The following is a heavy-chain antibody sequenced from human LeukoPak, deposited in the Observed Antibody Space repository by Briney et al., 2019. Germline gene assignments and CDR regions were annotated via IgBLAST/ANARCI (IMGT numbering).Heavy chain of an antibody. CDR3: ARVTWFPGTSYYYMDV. CDR1: GGSISSSNW. Sequence: PSGTLSLTCAASGGSISSSNWWSWVRQPPGKGLEWFGYISDSGTTNYNPSLKSRVTISVDTSKKEFSLKLSSVTAADTAVYYCARVTWFPGTSYYYMDVWGKGTTVTVSS. CDR2: ISDSGTT. D-gene: IGHD1-1*01. V-gene: IGHV4-4*02. J-gene: IGHJ6*03.